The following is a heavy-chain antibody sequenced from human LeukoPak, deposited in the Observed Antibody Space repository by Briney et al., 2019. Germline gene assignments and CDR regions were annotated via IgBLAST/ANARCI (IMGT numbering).Heavy chain of an antibody. CDR1: GGSFSSYY. CDR2: IYYSGST. J-gene: IGHJ6*02. Sequence: SETLSLTCAVYGGSFSSYYWGWIRQPPGKGLEWIGSIYYSGSTYYNPSLKSRVTISVDTSKNQFSLKLSSVTAADAAVYYCARRRTGTTYYYYYGMDVWGQGTTVTVSS. CDR3: ARRRTGTTYYYYYGMDV. D-gene: IGHD1-7*01. V-gene: IGHV4-39*01.